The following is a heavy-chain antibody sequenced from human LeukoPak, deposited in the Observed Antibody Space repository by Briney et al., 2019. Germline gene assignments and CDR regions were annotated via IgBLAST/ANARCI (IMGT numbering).Heavy chain of an antibody. D-gene: IGHD3-10*01. CDR1: GLTFSSYL. J-gene: IGHJ4*02. CDR3: ATYQGKNYGPFDY. V-gene: IGHV3-7*05. Sequence: GGSLRLSCAAAGLTFSSYLMSWVRQAPGRGLEWVANIKYDGSEEYYVDSVKGRFTISRDNAKNSLYLQMNSLRAEDTAVYYCATYQGKNYGPFDYWGQGALVTVSS. CDR2: IKYDGSEE.